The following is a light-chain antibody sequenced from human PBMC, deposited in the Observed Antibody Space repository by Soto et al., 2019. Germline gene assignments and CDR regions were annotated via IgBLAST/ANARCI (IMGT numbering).Light chain of an antibody. CDR3: SSYTTTSTT. Sequence: QSALTQPASVSGSLGQSITISCTGTISDIGSYHYVSWYQHHPGKAPKLIIYEVTNRPSGVSNRFSGSKSGNTASLTIPGLQAEDEADYYCSSYTTTSTTFGGGTKLTVL. J-gene: IGLJ3*02. CDR1: ISDIGSYHY. CDR2: EVT. V-gene: IGLV2-14*01.